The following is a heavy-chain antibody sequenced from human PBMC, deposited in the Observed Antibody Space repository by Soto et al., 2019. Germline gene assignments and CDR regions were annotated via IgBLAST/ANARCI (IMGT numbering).Heavy chain of an antibody. CDR3: ARFYGDYSNWFDP. J-gene: IGHJ5*02. CDR2: IYHSGST. D-gene: IGHD4-17*01. Sequence: SETLSLTCAFSGGSISSGDYSWSWIRQPPGKGLEWIGYIYHSGSTYYNPSLKSRVTISVDRSKNQFSLKLSSVTAADTAVYYCARFYGDYSNWFDPWGQGTLVTVSS. V-gene: IGHV4-30-2*01. CDR1: GGSISSGDYS.